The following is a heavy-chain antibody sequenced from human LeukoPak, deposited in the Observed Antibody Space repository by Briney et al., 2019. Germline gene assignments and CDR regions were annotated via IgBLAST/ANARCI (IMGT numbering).Heavy chain of an antibody. CDR2: ISYDGSNK. D-gene: IGHD6-19*01. CDR1: GFTFSSYA. J-gene: IGHJ4*02. V-gene: IGHV3-30*04. Sequence: GGSLRLSCAASGFTFSSYAMHWVRQAPGKGLEWVAVISYDGSNKYYADSVKGRFTISRDNSKNTLYLQMNSLRAEDTAVYYRARDRGSSGFFYYFDYWGQGTLVTVSS. CDR3: ARDRGSSGFFYYFDY.